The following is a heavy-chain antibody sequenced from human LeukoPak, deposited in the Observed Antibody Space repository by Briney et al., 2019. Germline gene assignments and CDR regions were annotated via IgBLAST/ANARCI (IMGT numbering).Heavy chain of an antibody. Sequence: SETLSLTCTVSGGXISSYYCSWIRQPPGKGLEWIGYIYYSGSTNYNPSLKSRVTISVDTSKNQFSLKLSSVTAADTAVYYCARGYSSSWYYFDYWGQGTLVTVSS. D-gene: IGHD6-13*01. J-gene: IGHJ4*02. V-gene: IGHV4-59*08. CDR1: GGXISSYY. CDR3: ARGYSSSWYYFDY. CDR2: IYYSGST.